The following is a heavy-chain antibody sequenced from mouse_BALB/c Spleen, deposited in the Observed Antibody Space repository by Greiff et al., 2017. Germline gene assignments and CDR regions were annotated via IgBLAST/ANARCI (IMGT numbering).Heavy chain of an antibody. Sequence: EVQLQQSGAELVRPGASVKLSCTASGFNIKDYYMHWVKQRPEQGLEWIGWIDPENGDTEYAPKFQGKATMTADTSSNTAYLQLSSLTSEDTAVYYCSAGGVITTGFAYWGQGTLVTVSA. CDR1: GFNIKDYY. CDR3: SAGGVITTGFAY. D-gene: IGHD2-4*01. J-gene: IGHJ3*01. V-gene: IGHV14-4*02. CDR2: IDPENGDT.